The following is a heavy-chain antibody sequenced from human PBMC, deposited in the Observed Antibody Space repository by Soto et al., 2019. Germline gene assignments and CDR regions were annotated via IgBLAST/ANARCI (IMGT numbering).Heavy chain of an antibody. Sequence: SVKVSCKASGGTFSSYTISLVRQAPGQGLEWMGRIIPILGIANYAQKFQGRVTITADKSTSTAYMELSSLRSEDTAVYYCARRCSGGSCYSDDAFDIWGQGTMVTVS. V-gene: IGHV1-69*02. J-gene: IGHJ3*02. D-gene: IGHD2-15*01. CDR2: IIPILGIA. CDR3: ARRCSGGSCYSDDAFDI. CDR1: GGTFSSYT.